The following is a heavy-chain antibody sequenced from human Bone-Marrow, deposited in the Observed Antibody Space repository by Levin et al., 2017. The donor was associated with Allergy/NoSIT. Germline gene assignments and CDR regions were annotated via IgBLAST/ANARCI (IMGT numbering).Heavy chain of an antibody. CDR3: AREQTPDEDYYDSRGTQSRGAFDI. Sequence: GASVKVSCKASGYTFTSYYMHWVRQAPGQGLEWMGIINPSGGSTSYAQKFQGRVTMTRDTSTSTVYMELSSLRSEDTAVYYCAREQTPDEDYYDSRGTQSRGAFDIWGQGTMVTVSS. V-gene: IGHV1-46*01. D-gene: IGHD3-22*01. CDR1: GYTFTSYY. CDR2: INPSGGST. J-gene: IGHJ3*02.